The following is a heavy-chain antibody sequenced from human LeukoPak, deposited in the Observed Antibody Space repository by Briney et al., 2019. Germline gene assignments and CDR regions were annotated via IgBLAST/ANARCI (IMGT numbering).Heavy chain of an antibody. D-gene: IGHD6-19*01. J-gene: IGHJ3*02. CDR1: GGSFSGYY. Sequence: PSETLSLTCAVYGGSFSGYYWSWICQPPGKGLEWIGEINHSGSTNYNPSLKSRVTISVDTSKNQFSLKLSSVTAADTAVYYCARGGPLAISSGWLKDAFDIWGQGTMVTVSS. CDR3: ARGGPLAISSGWLKDAFDI. CDR2: INHSGST. V-gene: IGHV4-34*01.